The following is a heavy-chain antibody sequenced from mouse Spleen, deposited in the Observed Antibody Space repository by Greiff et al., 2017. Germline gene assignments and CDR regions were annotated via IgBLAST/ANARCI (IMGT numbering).Heavy chain of an antibody. CDR3: ARSGLGVDY. CDR1: GFTFSSFG. CDR2: ISSGSSTI. Sequence: EVKLVESGGGLVQPGGSRKLSCAASGFTFSSFGMHWVPQAPEKGLEWVAYISSGSSTIYYADTVKGRFTISRDNPKNTLFLQMTSLRSEDTAMYYCARSGLGVDYWGQGTTLTVSS. J-gene: IGHJ2*01. V-gene: IGHV5-17*02. D-gene: IGHD4-1*01.